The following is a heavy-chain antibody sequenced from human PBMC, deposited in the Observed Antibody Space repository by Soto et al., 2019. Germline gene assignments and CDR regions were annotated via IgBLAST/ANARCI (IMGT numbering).Heavy chain of an antibody. J-gene: IGHJ3*02. Sequence: QVQLQESGPGLVKPSQTLSLTCTVSGGSISSGGYYWSWIRQHPGKGLEWIGYIYYSGSTYYNPSLKSRVTISVDTSKNQVSLKLSSVTAADTAVYYCAREYSSSVSGDAFDIWGQGTMVTVSS. CDR3: AREYSSSVSGDAFDI. CDR2: IYYSGST. CDR1: GGSISSGGYY. V-gene: IGHV4-31*03. D-gene: IGHD6-6*01.